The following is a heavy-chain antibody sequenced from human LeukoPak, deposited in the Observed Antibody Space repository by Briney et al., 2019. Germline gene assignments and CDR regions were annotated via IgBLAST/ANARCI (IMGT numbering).Heavy chain of an antibody. Sequence: PGESLKISCRASGYSFTNYWIGWVRQMPGEGLEWLGIIYPADSDTRYSPSFQGQVTISVDKSINTAYLQWSSLKASDTAIYYCARRLDSAKGFDYWGQGTLVTVSS. CDR2: IYPADSDT. J-gene: IGHJ4*02. V-gene: IGHV5-51*01. CDR3: ARRLDSAKGFDY. D-gene: IGHD3-22*01. CDR1: GYSFTNYW.